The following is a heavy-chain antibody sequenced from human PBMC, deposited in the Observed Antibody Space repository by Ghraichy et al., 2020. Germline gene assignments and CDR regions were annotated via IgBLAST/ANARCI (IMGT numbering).Heavy chain of an antibody. Sequence: SETLSLTCDVYGESFSAYFRSWIRQPPGKGLEWIGEINHGGSTNYNPSLKRRVTISVDTSKNQFSLRLSSVTAADTAVYYCATARYCAGGSCPRYFDSWGQGTLLTVSS. V-gene: IGHV4-34*01. D-gene: IGHD2-15*01. CDR1: GESFSAYF. CDR3: ATARYCAGGSCPRYFDS. J-gene: IGHJ4*02. CDR2: INHGGST.